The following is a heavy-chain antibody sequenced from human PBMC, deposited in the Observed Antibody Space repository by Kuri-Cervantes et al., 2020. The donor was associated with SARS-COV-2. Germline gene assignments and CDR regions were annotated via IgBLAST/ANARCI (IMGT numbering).Heavy chain of an antibody. J-gene: IGHJ4*02. CDR3: ATARIAARPLPSYYFDY. Sequence: ASVKVSCKVSGYTLTELSMHWVRQAPGKGLEWMGGFDPEDGETIYAQKFQGRVTMTEDTSTDTAYMELSSLRSEDTAVYYCATARIAARPLPSYYFDYWGQGTLVTVSS. CDR2: FDPEDGET. D-gene: IGHD6-6*01. CDR1: GYTLTELS. V-gene: IGHV1-24*01.